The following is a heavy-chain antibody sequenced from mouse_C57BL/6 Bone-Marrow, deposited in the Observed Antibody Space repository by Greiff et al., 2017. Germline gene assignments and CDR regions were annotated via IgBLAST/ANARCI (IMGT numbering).Heavy chain of an antibody. CDR1: GYTFTSYW. CDR2: IDPSDSYT. J-gene: IGHJ4*01. Sequence: QVQLQQPGAELVMPGASVKLSCKASGYTFTSYWMHWVKQRPGQGLEWIGEIDPSDSYTNYNQKFKGKSTLTVDKSSSKAYMQLSSLTTEDSAVYYCAEGYYARDYWGQGTSVTVSS. CDR3: AEGYYARDY. V-gene: IGHV1-69*01.